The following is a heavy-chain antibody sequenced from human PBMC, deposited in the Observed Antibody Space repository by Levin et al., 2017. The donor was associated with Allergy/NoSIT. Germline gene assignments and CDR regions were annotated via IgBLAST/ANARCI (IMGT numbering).Heavy chain of an antibody. J-gene: IGHJ3*02. CDR3: ARDHLEGYSGYDYENDAFDI. V-gene: IGHV1-46*01. Sequence: ASVKVSCKASGYTFTSYYMHWVRQAPGQGLEWMGIINPSGGSTSYAQKFQGRVTMTRDTSTSTVYMELSSLRSEDTAVYYCARDHLEGYSGYDYENDAFDIWGQGTMVTVSS. CDR2: INPSGGST. D-gene: IGHD5-12*01. CDR1: GYTFTSYY.